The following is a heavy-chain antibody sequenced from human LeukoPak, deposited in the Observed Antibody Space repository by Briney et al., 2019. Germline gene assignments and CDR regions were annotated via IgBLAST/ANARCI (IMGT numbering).Heavy chain of an antibody. CDR1: GGSVSHYS. CDR3: ARLSVVVAARTDAFDI. D-gene: IGHD2-15*01. CDR2: VDFSGRI. V-gene: IGHV4-59*02. Sequence: PSETLSLTCTVSGGSVSHYSWSWIRQPPGKGLQWIGYVDFSGRIDYDPSLKSRVTISVDTSKNQFSLKLSSVTAADTAVYYCARLSVVVAARTDAFDIWGQGTVVTVSS. J-gene: IGHJ3*02.